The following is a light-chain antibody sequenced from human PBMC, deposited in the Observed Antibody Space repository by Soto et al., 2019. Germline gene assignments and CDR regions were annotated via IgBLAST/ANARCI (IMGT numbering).Light chain of an antibody. CDR3: QKYNSAPLT. CDR2: AAS. Sequence: DIQMTQSPSSLSAFVGDRVTITCRASQGIANYLAWYQQKPGKVPKLLIYAASTLQSGVPSRFSGSGSGTDFTLIISSLQPEDVATYCCQKYNSAPLTFGGGTEVEIK. CDR1: QGIANY. V-gene: IGKV1-27*01. J-gene: IGKJ4*01.